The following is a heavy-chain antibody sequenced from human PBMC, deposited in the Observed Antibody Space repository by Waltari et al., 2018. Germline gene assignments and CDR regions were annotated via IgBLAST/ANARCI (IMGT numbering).Heavy chain of an antibody. CDR2: ISAYNGNT. CDR1: GSTFTSYG. CDR3: ARDFHSSGYYAGLRLDAFDI. V-gene: IGHV1-18*01. D-gene: IGHD3-22*01. Sequence: QVQLVQSGAEVKKPGASVKVSCKASGSTFTSYGISWVRQAPGHGLGWMGWISAYNGNTNYAQKLQGRVTMTTDTSTSTAYMELRSLRSDDTAVYYCARDFHSSGYYAGLRLDAFDIWGQGTMVTVSS. J-gene: IGHJ3*02.